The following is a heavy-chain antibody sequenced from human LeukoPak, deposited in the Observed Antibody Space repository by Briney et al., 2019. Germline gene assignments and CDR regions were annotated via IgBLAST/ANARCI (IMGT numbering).Heavy chain of an antibody. CDR2: IFYSGST. J-gene: IGHJ5*02. V-gene: IGHV4-59*01. CDR1: GGSIGTYY. CDR3: ARDRRDQGWFDP. Sequence: PSDTLSLTCTVSGGSIGTYYWTWIRQPPGKGLEWIGYIFYSGSTYYNPSLRSRVTISVDTSKNQFSLRLSPVTAADTAVYYCARDRRDQGWFDPWGQGTLVTVSS.